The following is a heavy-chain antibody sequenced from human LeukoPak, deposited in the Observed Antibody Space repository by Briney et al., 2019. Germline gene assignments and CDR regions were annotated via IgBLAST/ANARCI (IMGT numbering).Heavy chain of an antibody. D-gene: IGHD6-19*01. Sequence: GGSLRLSCAASGFTFSSYAMSWVRQAPGKGLEWVSLIYSGGTTDYADSVKGRFTISRDNSKNTLYLQMNSLRAEDTAVYYCARRLEVATLGNWFDPWGQGTLVIVSS. CDR3: ARRLEVATLGNWFDP. CDR2: IYSGGTT. CDR1: GFTFSSYA. V-gene: IGHV3-53*01. J-gene: IGHJ5*02.